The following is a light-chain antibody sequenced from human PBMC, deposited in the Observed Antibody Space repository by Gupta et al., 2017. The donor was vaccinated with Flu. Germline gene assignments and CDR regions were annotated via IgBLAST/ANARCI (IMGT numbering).Light chain of an antibody. J-gene: IGKJ1*01. CDR2: GAS. CDR1: HSFSSSF. V-gene: IGKV3-20*01. Sequence: IVLTQSPGPLSLSPGERATLSCRASHSFSSSFLAWYQQRPGQAPRLLMYGASRRATGIPDRFSGSGSGTDFTLTISRLEPEDFAVYYCQQYSTTLPWTFGQGTKVEIK. CDR3: QQYSTTLPWT.